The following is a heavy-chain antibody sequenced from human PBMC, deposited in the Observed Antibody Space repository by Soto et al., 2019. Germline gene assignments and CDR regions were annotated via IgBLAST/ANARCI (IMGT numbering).Heavy chain of an antibody. D-gene: IGHD3-22*01. CDR3: AKDPSYDSSGYYYEGYFDY. CDR1: GFTFSSYG. CDR2: VSASGLNT. V-gene: IGHV3-23*01. Sequence: PGGSLRLSCAGSGFTFSSYGMHWVRQAPGKGLQWVSGVSASGLNTDYADPVKGRFYISRDNSKNTLYLQMNSLSAEDTALYYCAKDPSYDSSGYYYEGYFDYWGQGTLVTVSS. J-gene: IGHJ4*02.